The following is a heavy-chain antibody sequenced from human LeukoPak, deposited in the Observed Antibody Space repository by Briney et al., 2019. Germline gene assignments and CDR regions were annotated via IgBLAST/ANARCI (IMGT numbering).Heavy chain of an antibody. V-gene: IGHV3-15*01. CDR2: IRAKTVGPA. J-gene: IGHJ4*02. CDR1: GFTFHLAW. D-gene: IGHD6-6*01. CDR3: VWSSTWDKRFYLDQ. Sequence: GGSLRLSCAASGFTFHLAWMSWVRQAPGKGLEWVARIRAKTVGPAEYATPVKDRFTISRDDSQNMVYLQMSSLRTDDTAVYYCVWSSTWDKRFYLDQWGQGTLVTDSS.